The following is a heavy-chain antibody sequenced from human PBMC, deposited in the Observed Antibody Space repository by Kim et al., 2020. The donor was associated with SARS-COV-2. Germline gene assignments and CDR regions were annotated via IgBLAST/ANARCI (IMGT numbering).Heavy chain of an antibody. CDR3: ARNAGWGPFYNVGARFDP. CDR2: IYHTGTT. D-gene: IGHD3-10*01. V-gene: IGHV4-59*08. Sequence: SETLSLTCTASGVSIGDSFWSWIRQSPGKGLEWLGYIYHTGTTTYNPSPKSRLTISIDTSQNQFSLRLTSVTAADTAVYYCARNAGWGPFYNVGARFDPWGQGTLVTVSS. J-gene: IGHJ5*02. CDR1: GVSIGDSF.